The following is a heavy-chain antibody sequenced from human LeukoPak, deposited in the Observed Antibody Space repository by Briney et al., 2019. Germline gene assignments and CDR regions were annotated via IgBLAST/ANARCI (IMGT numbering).Heavy chain of an antibody. Sequence: GGSLRLSCAASGFTFSAYAMSWVRQAPRKGLQWVSSISGDGGTTYYADSVKGRFTISRDKSKNTLYLQMSSLRVEDTAVYYCAKESPHFDYWGQGTLVTVSS. CDR2: ISGDGGTT. CDR1: GFTFSAYA. CDR3: AKESPHFDY. J-gene: IGHJ4*02. V-gene: IGHV3-23*01.